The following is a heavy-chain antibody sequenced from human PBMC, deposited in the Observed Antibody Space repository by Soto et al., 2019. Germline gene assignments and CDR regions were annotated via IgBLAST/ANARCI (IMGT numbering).Heavy chain of an antibody. J-gene: IGHJ6*02. CDR1: GDSVSNNNAA. Sequence: PSQTLSLTCAISGDSVSNNNAAWNWIRQSPSRGLEWLGRTYHRSKWYNDYAVSLKSRITINPDTSKNQFSLQLNSVTPEDTAVNYCSRGATFNLDVWGQGTTVTVSS. V-gene: IGHV6-1*01. D-gene: IGHD1-26*01. CDR3: SRGATFNLDV. CDR2: TYHRSKWYN.